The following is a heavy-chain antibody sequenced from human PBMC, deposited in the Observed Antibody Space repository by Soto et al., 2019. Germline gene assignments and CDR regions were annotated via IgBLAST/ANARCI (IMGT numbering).Heavy chain of an antibody. CDR1: GGSFSDFY. V-gene: IGHV3-11*06. CDR2: ISTDSSNT. J-gene: IGHJ6*02. CDR3: ATYGMDV. Sequence: PGGSLRLSCVVSGGSFSDFYMSWIRKAPGKGLGWVSHISTDSSNTKYGDSVKGRFTVSRDNAKRSLYLQMNSLRVEDTGIYYCATYGMDVWGQGTTVTVSS.